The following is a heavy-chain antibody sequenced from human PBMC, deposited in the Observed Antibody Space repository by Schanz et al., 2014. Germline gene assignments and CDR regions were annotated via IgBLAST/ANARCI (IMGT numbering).Heavy chain of an antibody. CDR2: IYYSGST. CDR3: ARPGAYCGGDCYDY. Sequence: QLQLQESGPGLVKPSETLSLTCTVSGDSISSSRYCWGWIRQPPGKGLEWIGSIYYSGSTYYNPSLKSGFTISVDTSKTQFSLKLSSVTAADTAVYYCARPGAYCGGDCYDYWGQGTLVTVSS. J-gene: IGHJ4*02. V-gene: IGHV4-39*01. D-gene: IGHD2-21*01. CDR1: GDSISSSRYC.